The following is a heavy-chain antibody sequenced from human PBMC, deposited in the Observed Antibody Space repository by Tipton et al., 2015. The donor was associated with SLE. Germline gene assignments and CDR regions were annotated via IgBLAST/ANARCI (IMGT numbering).Heavy chain of an antibody. J-gene: IGHJ4*02. D-gene: IGHD6-19*01. Sequence: TLSLTCTVSGGSISSGSYYWSWIRQPAGKGLEWIGRIYTSGSTNYNPSLKSRVTISVDTSKNQFSLKLSSVTAADTAVYYCARDGQWLVFDYWGQGTLVTVSS. V-gene: IGHV4-61*02. CDR3: ARDGQWLVFDY. CDR1: GGSISSGSYY. CDR2: IYTSGST.